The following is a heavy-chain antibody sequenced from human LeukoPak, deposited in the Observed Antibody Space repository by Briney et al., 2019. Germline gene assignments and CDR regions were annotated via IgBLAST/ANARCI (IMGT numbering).Heavy chain of an antibody. J-gene: IGHJ4*02. CDR2: IYHSGST. D-gene: IGHD4-17*01. V-gene: IGHV4-4*02. CDR1: SGSISSGSW. Sequence: SETLSLTCSVSSGSISSGSWWSWVRQPPGKGLEWIGEIYHSGSTNYNPSLKSRVTISVDKSKNHFSLKLNSVTAADTAVYYCARNALLGDYGDYYDHWGREPWSPSPQ. CDR3: ARNALLGDYGDYYDH.